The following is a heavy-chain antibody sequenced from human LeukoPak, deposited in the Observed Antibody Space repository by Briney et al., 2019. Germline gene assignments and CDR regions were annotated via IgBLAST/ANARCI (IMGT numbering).Heavy chain of an antibody. CDR2: IYYSGST. CDR1: GGSISSGGYS. J-gene: IGHJ4*02. Sequence: SQTLSLTCAVSGGSISSGGYSWSWIRQPPGKGLEWIGYIYYSGSTYYNPSLKSQVTISVDTSKNQFSLKLSSVTAADTAVYYCARVRPSYQLLDYWGQGTLVTVSS. CDR3: ARVRPSYQLLDY. D-gene: IGHD2-2*01. V-gene: IGHV4-30-4*07.